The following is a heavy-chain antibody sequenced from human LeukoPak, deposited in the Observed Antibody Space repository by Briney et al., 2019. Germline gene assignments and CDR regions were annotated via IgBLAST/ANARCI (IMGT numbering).Heavy chain of an antibody. V-gene: IGHV4-59*01. D-gene: IGHD6-19*01. Sequence: SETLSLTCTVSGGSINSYSWSWIRQPPGKGLEWIGYIDSSGITNYNSSLNSRVTISLDTSQNQFSLKLNSVTAADTAVYYCATVASGWYPDYWGQGALVTVAS. CDR1: GGSINSYS. CDR3: ATVASGWYPDY. CDR2: IDSSGIT. J-gene: IGHJ4*02.